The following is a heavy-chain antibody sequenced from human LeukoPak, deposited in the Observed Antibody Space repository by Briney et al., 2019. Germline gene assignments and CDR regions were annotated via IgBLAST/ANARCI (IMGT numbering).Heavy chain of an antibody. CDR3: AKGHYYNILTGYSVRRGLDY. J-gene: IGHJ4*02. CDR2: IFPSGGEI. D-gene: IGHD3-9*01. Sequence: GGSLRLSCAASGFTFSTFAMIWVRQPPGKGLEWVSSIFPSGGEIHYADSVKGRFTISRDNSKNTLYLQMNSLRAEDTAVYYCAKGHYYNILTGYSVRRGLDYWGQGTLVTVSS. V-gene: IGHV3-23*01. CDR1: GFTFSTFA.